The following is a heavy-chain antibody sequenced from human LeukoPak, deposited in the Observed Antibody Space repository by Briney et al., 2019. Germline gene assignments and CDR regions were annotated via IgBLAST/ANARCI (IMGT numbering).Heavy chain of an antibody. V-gene: IGHV4-38-2*01. CDR1: GYSISSGYY. CDR2: IYHSGST. D-gene: IGHD5-24*01. J-gene: IGHJ6*03. Sequence: ASETLSLTCAVSGYSISSGYYWGWIRQPPGKGLEWIGSIYHSGSTYYNPSLKSRVTISVDTSKNQFSLKLSSMTAADTAVYYCARGDGYVDYMDVWGKGTTVTVSS. CDR3: ARGDGYVDYMDV.